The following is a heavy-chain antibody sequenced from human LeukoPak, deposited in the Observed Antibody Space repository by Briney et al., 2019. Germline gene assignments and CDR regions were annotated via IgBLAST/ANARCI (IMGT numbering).Heavy chain of an antibody. CDR2: VNPNSGGT. CDR3: ATMVRGATDY. J-gene: IGHJ4*02. V-gene: IGHV1-2*02. CDR1: GYTFTSYD. Sequence: GASVKVSCKASGYTFTSYDINWVRQAPGQGLEWMGWVNPNSGGTNYAQKFQGRVTMTRDTSISTAYMELSRLRSDDTAVYYCATMVRGATDYWGQGTLVTVSS. D-gene: IGHD3-10*01.